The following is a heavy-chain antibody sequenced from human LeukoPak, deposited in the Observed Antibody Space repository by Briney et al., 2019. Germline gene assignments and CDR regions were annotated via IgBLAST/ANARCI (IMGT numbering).Heavy chain of an antibody. J-gene: IGHJ4*02. V-gene: IGHV1-18*01. CDR1: GYTFTSFG. CDR3: ARAIAVATFDY. Sequence: ASVKVSCKASGYTFTSFGISWVRQAPGQGLEWMGWVSAYNGYTNYAQNLQGRVTMTTDTSTSTAYMGLRSLRSDDTAVYYCARAIAVATFDYWGQGTLVTVSS. D-gene: IGHD6-19*01. CDR2: VSAYNGYT.